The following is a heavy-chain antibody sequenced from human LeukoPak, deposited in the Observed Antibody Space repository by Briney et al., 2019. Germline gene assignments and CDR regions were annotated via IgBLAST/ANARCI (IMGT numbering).Heavy chain of an antibody. CDR3: ATSTAAAGTD. J-gene: IGHJ4*02. CDR2: VISNGGST. V-gene: IGHV3-23*01. D-gene: IGHD6-13*01. Sequence: GRSLRLSCAASGFTFNNYAMTWVRQAPGEGLQWVSSVISNGGSTYHADSVRGRFTISRDNAQNSLYLQMNSLRAEDTAIYYCATSTAAAGTDWGQGTLVTVSS. CDR1: GFTFNNYA.